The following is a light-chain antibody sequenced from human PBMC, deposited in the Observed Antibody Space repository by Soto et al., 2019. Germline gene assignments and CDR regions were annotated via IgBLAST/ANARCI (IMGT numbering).Light chain of an antibody. CDR1: SSDVGSYNL. V-gene: IGLV2-23*02. Sequence: QSALTQPASVSGSPGQSITISCTGTSSDVGSYNLVSWYQQYPGKAPKLMIYEVTKRPSGVSNRFSGSKSANTASLTISGLQAEDEADYYCCSYVESSTLRFGGGTKLTVL. CDR2: EVT. J-gene: IGLJ2*01. CDR3: CSYVESSTLR.